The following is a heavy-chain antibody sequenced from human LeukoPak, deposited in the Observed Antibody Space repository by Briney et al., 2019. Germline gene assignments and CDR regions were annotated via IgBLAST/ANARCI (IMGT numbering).Heavy chain of an antibody. D-gene: IGHD2-15*01. CDR3: ARWVGAIVVVVAATRGDYFDY. CDR1: GFTFSSYG. J-gene: IGHJ4*02. CDR2: ISSSSSYI. V-gene: IGHV3-21*01. Sequence: GGSLRLSRAASGFTFSSYGMNWVRQAPGKGLEWVSSISSSSSYIYYADSVKGRFTISRDNAKNSLYLQMNSLRAEDTAVYYCARWVGAIVVVVAATRGDYFDYWGQGTLVTVSS.